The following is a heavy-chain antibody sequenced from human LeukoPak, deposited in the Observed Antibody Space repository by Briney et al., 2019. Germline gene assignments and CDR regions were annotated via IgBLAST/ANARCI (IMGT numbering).Heavy chain of an antibody. V-gene: IGHV3-48*01. Sequence: GGSLRLSCAASGFTFRTSGMSWVRQAPGKGLEWVSYISSSGSTIYYADSVKGRFTISRDNSKNTLYLQMNSLRAEDTAVYYCAKAGYSSGWYAGYYYYMDVWGKGTTVTISS. CDR2: ISSSGSTI. CDR1: GFTFRTSG. CDR3: AKAGYSSGWYAGYYYYMDV. D-gene: IGHD6-19*01. J-gene: IGHJ6*03.